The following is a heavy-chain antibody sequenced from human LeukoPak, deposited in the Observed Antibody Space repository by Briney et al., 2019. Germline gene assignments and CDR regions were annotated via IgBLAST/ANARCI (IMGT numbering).Heavy chain of an antibody. J-gene: IGHJ4*02. D-gene: IGHD6-6*01. CDR3: ARVSIAAEGYFDY. Sequence: SLRLSCAASGFTFSDYYMSWIRQAPGKGLEWVSYISSSGSTIYYADSVKGRFTISRDNAKNSLYLQMNSLRAEDTAVYYCARVSIAAEGYFDYWGQGTLVTVSS. CDR2: ISSSGSTI. V-gene: IGHV3-11*01. CDR1: GFTFSDYY.